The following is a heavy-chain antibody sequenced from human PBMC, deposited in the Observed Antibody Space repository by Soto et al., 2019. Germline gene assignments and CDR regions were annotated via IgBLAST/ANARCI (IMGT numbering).Heavy chain of an antibody. D-gene: IGHD5-12*01. CDR2: IYHSGST. CDR1: GGSISSGGYS. Sequence: PSETLSLTCAVSGGSISSGGYSWSWIRQPPGKGLEWIGYIYHSGSTYYNPSLKSRVTISVDRSKNQFSLKLSSVTAADTAVYYCARYGGYDWGLDFWGQGTLVTVSS. J-gene: IGHJ4*02. CDR3: ARYGGYDWGLDF. V-gene: IGHV4-30-2*01.